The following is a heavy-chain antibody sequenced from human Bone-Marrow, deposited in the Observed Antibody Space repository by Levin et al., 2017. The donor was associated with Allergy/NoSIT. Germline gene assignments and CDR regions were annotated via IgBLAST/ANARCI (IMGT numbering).Heavy chain of an antibody. CDR3: VKGKYYYDNSGLRDYFHH. V-gene: IGHV3-30*18. CDR1: GFTFSSFG. D-gene: IGHD3-22*01. Sequence: GGSLRLSCTASGFTFSSFGMHWVRQAPGKGLEWVAVMSYDGSNKYYGDSVKGRFTISRDNSKNTVYLQMDSLRAQDTAVYYCVKGKYYYDNSGLRDYFHHWGQGTLVTVSS. J-gene: IGHJ4*02. CDR2: MSYDGSNK.